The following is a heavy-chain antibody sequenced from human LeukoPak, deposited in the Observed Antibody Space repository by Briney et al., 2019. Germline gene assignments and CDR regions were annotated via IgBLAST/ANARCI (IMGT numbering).Heavy chain of an antibody. CDR1: GYTFTGYY. J-gene: IGHJ5*02. V-gene: IGHV1-2*02. D-gene: IGHD3-10*01. CDR2: INPNSGGT. Sequence: ASVEVSCKASGYTFTGYYMHWVRQAPGQGLEWMGWINPNSGGTNYAQKFQGRVTMTRDTSISTAYMELSRLRSDDTAVYYCARDKRGYYGSGSPKNWFDPWGQGTLVTVSS. CDR3: ARDKRGYYGSGSPKNWFDP.